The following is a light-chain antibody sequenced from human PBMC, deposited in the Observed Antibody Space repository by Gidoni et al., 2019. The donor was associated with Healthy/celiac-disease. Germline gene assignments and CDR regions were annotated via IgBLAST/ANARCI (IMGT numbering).Light chain of an antibody. CDR3: QQYDNLLT. Sequence: DIQMTQSPSSLSASVGDRVTITCQASQDISNYLNWYQQKPGKAPKLLIYDASNLETGVPSLSGSGSGTDFTFTISSLQPEDIATYYCQQYDNLLTFGGGTKVEIK. V-gene: IGKV1-33*01. CDR2: DAS. CDR1: QDISNY. J-gene: IGKJ4*01.